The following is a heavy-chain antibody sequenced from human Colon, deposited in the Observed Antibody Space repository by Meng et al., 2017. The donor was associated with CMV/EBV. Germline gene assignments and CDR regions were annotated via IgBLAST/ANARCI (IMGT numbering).Heavy chain of an antibody. CDR2: INPNSGGT. CDR1: GYNFTGYF. D-gene: IGHD1-26*01. CDR3: ATVSGGDFDY. V-gene: IGHV1-2*02. Sequence: QGQPVQSGAGVKKPGASVKGPCKASGYNFTGYFMYWVRQAPGQGLGWMGSINPNSGGTNYAQKFQGRVTMTRDTSINTAYMELSRLRSDDTAVYYCATVSGGDFDYWGQGTLVTVSS. J-gene: IGHJ4*02.